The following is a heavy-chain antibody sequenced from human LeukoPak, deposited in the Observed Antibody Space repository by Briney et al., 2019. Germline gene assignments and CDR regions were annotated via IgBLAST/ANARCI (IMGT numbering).Heavy chain of an antibody. V-gene: IGHV4-59*10. D-gene: IGHD6-13*01. CDR2: IYTSGST. CDR3: ARRAALAGTGGYYFDY. J-gene: IGHJ4*02. Sequence: SETLSLTCAVYGGSFSGFYWSWIRQPAGKGLEWIGRIYTSGSTNYNPSLKSRVTMSVDTSKNQFSLKLSSVTAADTAVYYCARRAALAGTGGYYFDYWGQGTLVTVSS. CDR1: GGSFSGFY.